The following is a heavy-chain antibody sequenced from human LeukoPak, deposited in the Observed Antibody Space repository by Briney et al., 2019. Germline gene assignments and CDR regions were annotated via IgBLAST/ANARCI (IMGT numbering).Heavy chain of an antibody. CDR2: IFPGDSDT. V-gene: IGHV5-51*01. Sequence: GESLKISCKGSGYSFTSYWIGWVRRMPGKGLEWMGIIFPGDSDTSYSPSFQGQVTISADKSINTAYLQWSSLKASDTAMYYCATSESQTKFDYWGQGTLVTVSS. CDR3: ATSESQTKFDY. J-gene: IGHJ4*02. CDR1: GYSFTSYW. D-gene: IGHD1/OR15-1a*01.